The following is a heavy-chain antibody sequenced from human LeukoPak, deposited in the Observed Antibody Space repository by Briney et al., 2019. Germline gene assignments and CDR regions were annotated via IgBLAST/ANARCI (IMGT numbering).Heavy chain of an antibody. V-gene: IGHV3-48*01. Sequence: GGSLRLSCAASGFTFSSYSMNWVRQAPGKGLEWVSYISSASNTIYYADSVKGRFTISRDNAKYSLYLQMNSLRAEDTAMYYCARDGWFGDYNWFDPWGQGTLVTVSS. J-gene: IGHJ5*02. D-gene: IGHD3-10*01. CDR2: ISSASNTI. CDR3: ARDGWFGDYNWFDP. CDR1: GFTFSSYS.